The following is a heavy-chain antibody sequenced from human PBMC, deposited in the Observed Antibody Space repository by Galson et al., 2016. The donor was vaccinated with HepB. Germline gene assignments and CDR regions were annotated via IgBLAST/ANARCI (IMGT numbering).Heavy chain of an antibody. CDR3: AGDRRQSYYYYMDV. V-gene: IGHV3-23*01. CDR2: ISGSGAST. CDR1: GFTFSSYS. J-gene: IGHJ6*03. D-gene: IGHD6-19*01. Sequence: SLRLSCAASGFTFSSYSVNWVRQAPGKGLEWVSLISGSGASTYYADSVKGRFTISRDNSKNTMYLQMNSLRAEDTAVYYCAGDRRQSYYYYMDVWGKGTTVTVS.